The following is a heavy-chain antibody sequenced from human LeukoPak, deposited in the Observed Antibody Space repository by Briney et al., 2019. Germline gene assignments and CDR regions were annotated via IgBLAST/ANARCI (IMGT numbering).Heavy chain of an antibody. CDR1: GFTFSSYA. CDR3: AKWWRSSSWYPGNWFDP. Sequence: GGSLRLSCAASGFTFSSYAMSWVRQAPGKGLEWVSAISGSGGSTYYADSVKGRFTISRDNSKNTLYLQMNSLRAEDTAVYYCAKWWRSSSWYPGNWFDPWGQGTLVTVSS. D-gene: IGHD6-13*01. CDR2: ISGSGGST. V-gene: IGHV3-23*01. J-gene: IGHJ5*02.